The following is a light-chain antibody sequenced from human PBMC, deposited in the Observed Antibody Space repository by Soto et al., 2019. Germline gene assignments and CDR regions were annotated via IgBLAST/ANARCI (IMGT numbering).Light chain of an antibody. V-gene: IGKV1-9*01. CDR1: QGISSY. CDR2: AAS. CDR3: QQLNRYRPT. Sequence: DIQLTQSPSFLSASVGDRVTITCRASQGISSYLAWYQQKPGKAPKLLIYAASTLQSGVPSRFSGSGSGTDFTLTISSLQHEDFATYYCQQLNRYRPTFGPGTKVDIK. J-gene: IGKJ3*01.